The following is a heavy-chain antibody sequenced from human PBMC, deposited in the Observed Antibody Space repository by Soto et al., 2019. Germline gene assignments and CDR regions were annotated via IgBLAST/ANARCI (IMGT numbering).Heavy chain of an antibody. D-gene: IGHD6-19*01. CDR1: GFTFSSYS. CDR2: ISYDGSNK. CDR3: VSGWYEFDY. V-gene: IGHV3-30-3*01. Sequence: QVQLVESGGGVVQPGRSLGLSCAASGFTFSSYSMHWVRQAPGKGLEWVAIISYDGSNKYYADSVKGRITISRDNSKNKLFLQMNSLRAEDTAVYYCVSGWYEFDYWGQGTLVTVSS. J-gene: IGHJ4*02.